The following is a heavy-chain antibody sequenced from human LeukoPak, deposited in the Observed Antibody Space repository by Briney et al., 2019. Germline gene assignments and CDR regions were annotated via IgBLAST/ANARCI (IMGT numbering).Heavy chain of an antibody. D-gene: IGHD3-22*01. CDR1: GFTFSSYG. J-gene: IGHJ3*02. V-gene: IGHV3-30*02. Sequence: GGSLRLSCAASGFTFSSYGMHWVRQVPGKGLEWVAFIRYDGSNKYYADSVKGRFTISRDNSKNTLYLQMNSLRAEDTAVYYCAKEGVVVVAYDAFDIWGQGTMVTVSS. CDR2: IRYDGSNK. CDR3: AKEGVVVVAYDAFDI.